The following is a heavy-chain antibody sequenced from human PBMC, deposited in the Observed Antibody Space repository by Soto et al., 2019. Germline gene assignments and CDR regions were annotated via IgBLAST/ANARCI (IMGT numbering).Heavy chain of an antibody. J-gene: IGHJ4*02. D-gene: IGHD2-8*01. V-gene: IGHV3-23*01. CDR1: GFSFSNYA. Sequence: GGSLRLSCAASGFSFSNYAMNWVRQAPGKGLEWVSAISGSGGSTYYADSVKGRFTISRDNSKNTLYLQMNSLRAEDTAVYYCAKELSDCSNGVCYSDYFDYWGQGTLVTVSS. CDR3: AKELSDCSNGVCYSDYFDY. CDR2: ISGSGGST.